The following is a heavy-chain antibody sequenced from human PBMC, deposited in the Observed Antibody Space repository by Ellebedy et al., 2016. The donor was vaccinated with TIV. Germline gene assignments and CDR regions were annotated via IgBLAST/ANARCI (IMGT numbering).Heavy chain of an antibody. J-gene: IGHJ4*02. CDR3: GRGENGVNS. CDR1: GFTFSSYS. CDR2: ISSSGSPI. D-gene: IGHD2-8*01. Sequence: GESLKISXAASGFTFSSYSMNWVRQAPGKGLEWVSYISSSGSPIYYADSVKGRFTTSRDNAENSLYLQMNSLRDEDTAVYYCGRGENGVNSWGQGTLVIVSS. V-gene: IGHV3-48*02.